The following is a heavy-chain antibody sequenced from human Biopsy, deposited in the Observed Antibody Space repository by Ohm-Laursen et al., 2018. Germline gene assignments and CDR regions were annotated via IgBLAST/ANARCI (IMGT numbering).Heavy chain of an antibody. CDR1: GDSISSYY. D-gene: IGHD3-22*01. J-gene: IGHJ2*01. CDR2: VYYTGST. CDR3: ARDRGYYSDRTVPGYFDL. V-gene: IGHV4-59*01. Sequence: TLSLTCTVSGDSISSYYWSWIRQPPEKGLEWIGYVYYTGSTDYNPSLQSRVTISVDTSKNHFSLRLRSVTPADTAIYYCARDRGYYSDRTVPGYFDLWGRGTLVTVSS.